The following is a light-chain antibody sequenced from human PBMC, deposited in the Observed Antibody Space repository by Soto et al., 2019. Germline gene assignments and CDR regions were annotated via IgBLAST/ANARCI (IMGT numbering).Light chain of an antibody. Sequence: QSVLTQPASVSGSPGQSITISCTGTSSDVGGYNYVSWYQQHPGKAPKLMIYDVSNRPSGVSNRFSGSKSGNTASLTISGLQAEDEADYYCSSYTSSSTLGHVVFGGGTKRTVL. CDR3: SSYTSSSTLGHVV. V-gene: IGLV2-14*01. CDR2: DVS. J-gene: IGLJ2*01. CDR1: SSDVGGYNY.